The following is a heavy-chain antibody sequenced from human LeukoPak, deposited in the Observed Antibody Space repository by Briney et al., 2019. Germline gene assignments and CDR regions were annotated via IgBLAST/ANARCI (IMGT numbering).Heavy chain of an antibody. CDR2: IYYSGST. Sequence: KPSETLSLTCTVSGGSISSSSYYWGWIRQPPGKGLEWIGSIYYSGSTYYNPSLKSRVTISVDTSKNQFSLKLSSVTAADTAVYYCARSPYYYDSSGYYYIDYWGQGTLVTVSS. V-gene: IGHV4-39*01. J-gene: IGHJ4*02. CDR1: GGSISSSSYY. CDR3: ARSPYYYDSSGYYYIDY. D-gene: IGHD3-22*01.